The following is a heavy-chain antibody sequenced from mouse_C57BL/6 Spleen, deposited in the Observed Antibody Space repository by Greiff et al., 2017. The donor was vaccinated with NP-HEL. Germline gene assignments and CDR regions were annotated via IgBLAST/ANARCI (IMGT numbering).Heavy chain of an antibody. Sequence: VQLKESGGGLVKPGGSLKLSCAASGFTFSSYAMSWVRQTPEKRLEWVATISDGGSYTYYPDNVKGRFTISRDNAKNNLYLQMSHLKSEDTAMYYCARDYSNYPAWFAYWGQGTLVTVSA. J-gene: IGHJ3*01. CDR2: ISDGGSYT. CDR1: GFTFSSYA. CDR3: ARDYSNYPAWFAY. D-gene: IGHD2-5*01. V-gene: IGHV5-4*01.